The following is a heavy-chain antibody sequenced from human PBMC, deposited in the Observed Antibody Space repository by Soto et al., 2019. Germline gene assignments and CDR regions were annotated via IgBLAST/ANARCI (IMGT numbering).Heavy chain of an antibody. J-gene: IGHJ6*02. CDR2: ISDDGSNK. D-gene: IGHD3-3*01. CDR1: GFTFSSYA. CDR3: ARRYDFWIVLDYGMDV. V-gene: IGHV3-30-3*01. Sequence: PGGSLRLSCAASGFTFSSYAMHWVRQAPGKGLEWVAVISDDGSNKYYAESVKGRFTISRDNSKMTLYLQMNSLRAEDTAVYYCARRYDFWIVLDYGMDVWGQGTPVTVSS.